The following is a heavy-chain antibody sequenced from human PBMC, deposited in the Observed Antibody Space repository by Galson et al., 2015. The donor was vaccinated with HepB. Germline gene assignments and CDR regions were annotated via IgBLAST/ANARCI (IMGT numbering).Heavy chain of an antibody. D-gene: IGHD1-1*01. J-gene: IGHJ6*03. CDR1: GFTVSSNY. CDR2: IYSGGST. V-gene: IGHV3-53*01. Sequence: SLRLSCAASGFTVSSNYMSWVRQAPGKGLEWVSVIYSGGSTYYADSVKGRFTTSRDNSKNTLYLQMNSLRAEDTAVYYCARSVQSYYYCYMDVWGKGTTVTVSS. CDR3: ARSVQSYYYCYMDV.